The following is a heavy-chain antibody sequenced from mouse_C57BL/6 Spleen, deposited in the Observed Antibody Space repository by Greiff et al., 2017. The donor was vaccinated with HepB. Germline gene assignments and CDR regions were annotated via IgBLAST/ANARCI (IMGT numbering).Heavy chain of an antibody. J-gene: IGHJ4*01. CDR1: GFTFSSYG. V-gene: IGHV5-6*01. CDR3: ARRHGNQYHYAMDY. CDR2: ISSGGSYT. D-gene: IGHD2-1*01. Sequence: EVQGVESGGDLVNPGGSLKLSCAASGFTFSSYGMSWVRQTPDKRLEWVATISSGGSYTYYPDSVKGRFTISRDNAKNTLYLQMSSLKSEDTAMYYCARRHGNQYHYAMDYWGQGTSVTVSS.